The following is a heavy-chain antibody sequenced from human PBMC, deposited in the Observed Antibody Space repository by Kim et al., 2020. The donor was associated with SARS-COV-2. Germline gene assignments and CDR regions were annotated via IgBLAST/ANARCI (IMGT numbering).Heavy chain of an antibody. CDR2: ISGSGGST. J-gene: IGHJ5*02. CDR3: AKGYYGSGSYYMNWFDP. D-gene: IGHD3-10*01. V-gene: IGHV3-23*01. Sequence: GGSLRLSCAASGFTFSSYAMSWVRQAPGKGLEWVSAISGSGGSTYYADSVKGRFTISRDNSKNTLYLQMNSLRAEDTAVYYCAKGYYGSGSYYMNWFDPWGQGTLVTVSS. CDR1: GFTFSSYA.